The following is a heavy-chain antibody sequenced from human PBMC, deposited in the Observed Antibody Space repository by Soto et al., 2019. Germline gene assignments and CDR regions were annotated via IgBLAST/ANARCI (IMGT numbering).Heavy chain of an antibody. V-gene: IGHV1-18*01. D-gene: IGHD6-13*01. CDR3: ARIDALEPGSSWYLPRRLNRFAP. CDR1: GYTFTSYG. J-gene: IGHJ5*02. Sequence: ASVKVSCKASGYTFTSYGISWVRQAPGQGLEWMGWISAYNGNTNYAQKLQGRVTMTTDTSTSTAYMELRSLRSDDTAVYYCARIDALEPGSSWYLPRRLNRFAPWGQETLVTVSS. CDR2: ISAYNGNT.